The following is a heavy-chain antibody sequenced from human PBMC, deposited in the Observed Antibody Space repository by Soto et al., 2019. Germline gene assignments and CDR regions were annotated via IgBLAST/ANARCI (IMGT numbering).Heavy chain of an antibody. CDR1: GFTFSSYS. V-gene: IGHV3-48*01. D-gene: IGHD6-19*01. CDR2: ISSGSSTI. CDR3: AKTSSSGRGAFDV. Sequence: EVQLVESGGGLVQPGGSLRLSCAASGFTFSSYSMNWVRQAPGKGLEWVSYISSGSSTIYYADSVKGRFTISRDNAQNSLYLQMNSLRAEDTAVYYCAKTSSSGRGAFDVWGQGTMVTVSS. J-gene: IGHJ3*01.